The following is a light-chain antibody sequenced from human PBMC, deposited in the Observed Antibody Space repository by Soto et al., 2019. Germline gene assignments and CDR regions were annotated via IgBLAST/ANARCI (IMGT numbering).Light chain of an antibody. Sequence: QSVLTQPASVSGSPGQSITISCTGTSSDVGSCNYVSWYQHHPGKVPQLMIYDVSNRPSGVSNRFSGSKSGNTASLTISGLQAEDEADYYCSSYTSSNTYVFGTGTKVTVL. CDR1: SSDVGSCNY. V-gene: IGLV2-14*03. J-gene: IGLJ1*01. CDR2: DVS. CDR3: SSYTSSNTYV.